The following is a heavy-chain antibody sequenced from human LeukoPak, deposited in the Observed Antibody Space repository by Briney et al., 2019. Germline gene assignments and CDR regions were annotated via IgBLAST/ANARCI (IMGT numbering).Heavy chain of an antibody. V-gene: IGHV1-2*02. CDR3: ARGITIFRVVMRDYGMDV. CDR1: GYTFTGYY. D-gene: IGHD3-3*01. Sequence: ASVKVSCKASGYTFTGYYMHWVRQAPGQGLEWMGWINPNSGGTNYAQKFQGRVTMTRDTSISTAYMELSRLRSDDTAVYYCARGITIFRVVMRDYGMDVWGQGTTVTVSS. J-gene: IGHJ6*02. CDR2: INPNSGGT.